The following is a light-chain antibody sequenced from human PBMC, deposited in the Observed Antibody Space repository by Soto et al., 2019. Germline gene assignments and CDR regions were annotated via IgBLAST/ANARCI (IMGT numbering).Light chain of an antibody. J-gene: IGKJ5*01. V-gene: IGKV1D-12*01. CDR1: QGVAYW. CDR3: QQYDNLPIT. Sequence: DIQMTQSPSSVSASVGDRVTIACRASQGVAYWLAWYQQKPGKAPKLLIYAASTLQSGVPSRFSGSGSGTDFTLTITSLQPEDIATYYCQQYDNLPITFGQGTRLEIK. CDR2: AAS.